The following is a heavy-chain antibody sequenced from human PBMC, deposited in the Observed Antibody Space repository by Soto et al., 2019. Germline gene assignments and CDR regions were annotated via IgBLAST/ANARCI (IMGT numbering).Heavy chain of an antibody. V-gene: IGHV4-31*03. CDR3: ARLGAYYQSLAP. D-gene: IGHD2-21*01. Sequence: PSETLSLTCTVSGGSISSGGYYWSWIRQHPGKGLEWIGYIYYSGSTYYNPSLKSRVTISVDTSKNQFSLKLSSVTAADTAVYYCARLGAYYQSLAPWXPGTLVTVSS. CDR2: IYYSGST. CDR1: GGSISSGGYY. J-gene: IGHJ5*02.